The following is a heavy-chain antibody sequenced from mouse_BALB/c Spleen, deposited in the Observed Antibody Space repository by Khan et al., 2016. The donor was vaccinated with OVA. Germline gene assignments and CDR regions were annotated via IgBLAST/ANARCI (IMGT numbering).Heavy chain of an antibody. V-gene: IGHV3-2*02. D-gene: IGHD2-14*01. CDR2: ISSTGGT. J-gene: IGHJ4*01. CDR1: GYSITSDYA. Sequence: EVQLQESGPGLVKPSQSLSLTCPVTGYSITSDYAWNWIRQFPGNKLEWMGYISSTGGTSYNPSLKSRISITRDTSKNQFFLQLKSVTAEDTATYYCARSLYYSYGYALDCWGRGSLVTVTS. CDR3: ARSLYYSYGYALDC.